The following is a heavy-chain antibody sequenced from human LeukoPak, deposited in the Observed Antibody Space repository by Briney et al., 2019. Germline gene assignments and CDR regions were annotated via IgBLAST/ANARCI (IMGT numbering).Heavy chain of an antibody. D-gene: IGHD4-17*01. CDR3: NANDYGDYKADASDI. Sequence: GGSLRLSCAASGLTFSSYSMNWVRQAPGKGLEWVSSISSSSSYIYYADSVKGRFTISRDNAKNSLYLQMNSLRAEDTAVYYCNANDYGDYKADASDIWGQGTMVTVSS. J-gene: IGHJ3*02. CDR2: ISSSSSYI. CDR1: GLTFSSYS. V-gene: IGHV3-21*01.